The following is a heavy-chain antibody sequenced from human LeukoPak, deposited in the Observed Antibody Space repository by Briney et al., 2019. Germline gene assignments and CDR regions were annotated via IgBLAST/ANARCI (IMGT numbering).Heavy chain of an antibody. Sequence: PGGSLRLSCAASGFTFSSYAMHWVRQAPGKGVEGVAVISYDGSKKYYADVKGRITISRDNYKNKLYLQMNSLRAEDTAVYYCARDQRFLEWLLPDDAFDIWGQGTMVTVSS. V-gene: IGHV3-30*04. CDR1: GFTFSSYA. D-gene: IGHD3-3*01. J-gene: IGHJ3*02. CDR3: ARDQRFLEWLLPDDAFDI. CDR2: ISYDGSKK.